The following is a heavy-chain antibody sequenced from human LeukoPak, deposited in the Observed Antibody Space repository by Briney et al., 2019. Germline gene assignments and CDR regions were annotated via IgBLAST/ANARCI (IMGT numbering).Heavy chain of an antibody. CDR2: ISAYNGNT. CDR3: AXXFGPMVRGVMVC. CDR1: GYTFTSYG. Sequence: GASVKVSCKASGYTFTSYGISWVRQAPGQGLEWMGWISAYNGNTNYAQKLQGRVTMTTDTSTSTAYMELRSLRSDDTAVYYCAXXFGPMVRGVMVCWGQGTLVTVSS. V-gene: IGHV1-18*01. J-gene: IGHJ4*02. D-gene: IGHD3-10*01.